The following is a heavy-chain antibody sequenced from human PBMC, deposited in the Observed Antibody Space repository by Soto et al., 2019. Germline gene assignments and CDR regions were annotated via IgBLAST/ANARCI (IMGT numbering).Heavy chain of an antibody. CDR1: GYIFSDYA. CDR3: AREGFSGSYFAY. CDR2: IVPIFATA. J-gene: IGHJ4*02. V-gene: IGHV1-69*06. Sequence: QVQLVQSGAEVKKPGSSMKVSCRASGYIFSDYAISWVRQAPGQGLEWMGGIVPIFATANYAQKFQGRVTITADKSTSTTYMELSSLISEDAAVYFCAREGFSGSYFAYWGQGTLVTVSS. D-gene: IGHD1-26*01.